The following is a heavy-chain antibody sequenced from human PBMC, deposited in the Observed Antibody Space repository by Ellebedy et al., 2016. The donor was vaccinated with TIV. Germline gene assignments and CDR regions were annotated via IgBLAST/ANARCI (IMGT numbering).Heavy chain of an antibody. CDR2: IIPIFGTA. CDR3: ARVRGLRFLEWPLDY. J-gene: IGHJ4*02. CDR1: GGTFSSYA. V-gene: IGHV1-69*13. Sequence: SVKVSXKASGGTFSSYAISWVRQAPGQGLEWMGGIIPIFGTANYAQKFQGRVTITADESTSTAYMELSSLRSEDTAVYYCARVRGLRFLEWPLDYWGQGTLVTVSS. D-gene: IGHD3-3*01.